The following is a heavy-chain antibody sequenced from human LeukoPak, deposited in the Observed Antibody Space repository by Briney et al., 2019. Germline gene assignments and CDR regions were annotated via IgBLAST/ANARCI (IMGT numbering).Heavy chain of an antibody. CDR1: GFTFSSYA. CDR2: ISGSGGST. J-gene: IGHJ4*02. D-gene: IGHD2-2*01. CDR3: ALVPAAVPFDY. V-gene: IGHV3-23*01. Sequence: GRSLRLSCAASGFTFSSYAMSWVRQAPGKGLEWVSAISGSGGSTYYADSVKGRFTISRDNSKNTLYLQMNSLRAEDTAVYYCALVPAAVPFDYWGQGTLVTVSS.